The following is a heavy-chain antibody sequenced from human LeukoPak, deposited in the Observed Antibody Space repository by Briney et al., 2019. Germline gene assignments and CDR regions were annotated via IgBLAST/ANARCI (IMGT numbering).Heavy chain of an antibody. V-gene: IGHV4-34*01. CDR3: ARGSPYSSSWYGFKNWFDP. Sequence: PSETLSLTCAVYGGSFSGYYWSWIRQPPGKGLEWIGEINHSGSTNYNPSLKSRVTISVDTSKNQFSLKLSSVTAADTAVYYCARGSPYSSSWYGFKNWFDPWGQGTLVTVSS. CDR2: INHSGST. D-gene: IGHD6-13*01. CDR1: GGSFSGYY. J-gene: IGHJ5*02.